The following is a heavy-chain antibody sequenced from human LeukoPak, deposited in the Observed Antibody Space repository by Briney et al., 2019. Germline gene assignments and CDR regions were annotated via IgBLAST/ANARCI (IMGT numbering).Heavy chain of an antibody. D-gene: IGHD6-13*01. J-gene: IGHJ6*03. CDR3: ARGLSSSWYTYYYYMDV. V-gene: IGHV3-21*01. CDR1: GFTFSSYS. Sequence: PGGSLRLSCAASGFTFSSYSMNWVRQAPGKGLEWVSSISSNSSYIYYADSVKGRFTISRDNAKNSLYLQMNSLRAEDTAVYYCARGLSSSWYTYYYYMDVWGKGTTVTVSS. CDR2: ISSNSSYI.